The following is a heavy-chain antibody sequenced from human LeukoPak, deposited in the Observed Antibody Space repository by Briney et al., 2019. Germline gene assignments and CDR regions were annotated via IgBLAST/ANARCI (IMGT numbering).Heavy chain of an antibody. V-gene: IGHV3-53*01. CDR2: IYSGGST. D-gene: IGHD3-10*01. Sequence: GGSLRLSCAASGFTVSSNYMSWVRQAPGKGLEWVSVIYSGGSTYYADSVKGRFTISRDNSKNTLYLQMNSLRAEDTAVYYCARAGVTTVRGVITTFPFGCWGQGTLVTVSS. J-gene: IGHJ4*02. CDR1: GFTVSSNY. CDR3: ARAGVTTVRGVITTFPFGC.